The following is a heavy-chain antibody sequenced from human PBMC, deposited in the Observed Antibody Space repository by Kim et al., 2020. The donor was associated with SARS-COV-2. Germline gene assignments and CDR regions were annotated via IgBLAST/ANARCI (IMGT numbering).Heavy chain of an antibody. V-gene: IGHV3-7*03. CDR3: ARDLTVSTRGFDF. J-gene: IGHJ4*02. D-gene: IGHD4-17*01. Sequence: YVDSVKGRFTISRDNAKNLLYLQMNSLSVDDTAMYYCARDLTVSTRGFDFWGQGILVTVSS.